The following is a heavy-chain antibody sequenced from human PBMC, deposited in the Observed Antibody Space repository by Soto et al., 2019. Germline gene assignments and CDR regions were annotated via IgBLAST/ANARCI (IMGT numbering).Heavy chain of an antibody. V-gene: IGHV2-5*02. CDR3: AHAGDYALLTFDH. Sequence: KESGPTLVRPAQTLTLTCDFSGFSLSTYHMGVAWIRQPPGKALEWLALIYWDDDKRYSPSLKDRLAISKDTSSNQVVLTITNIDPGDSATYFCAHAGDYALLTFDHWGPGTLVTVSS. D-gene: IGHD4-17*01. CDR2: IYWDDDK. J-gene: IGHJ4*02. CDR1: GFSLSTYHMG.